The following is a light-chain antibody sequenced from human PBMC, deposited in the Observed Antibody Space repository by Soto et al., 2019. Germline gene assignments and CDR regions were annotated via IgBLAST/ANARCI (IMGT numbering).Light chain of an antibody. CDR2: DVS. CDR1: SSDVGGYNY. J-gene: IGLJ2*01. Sequence: QSALTQPRSVSGSPGQSVTISCTGTSSDVGGYNYVSWYQQHPGKAPKLVIYDVSKRPSGVPDRFSGSKSGNTASLTISGLQADDEADYYCCSYAGSFVVFGRGTKVTVL. CDR3: CSYAGSFVV. V-gene: IGLV2-11*01.